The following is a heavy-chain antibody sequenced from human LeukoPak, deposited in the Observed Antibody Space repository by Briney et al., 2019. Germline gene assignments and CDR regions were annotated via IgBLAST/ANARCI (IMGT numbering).Heavy chain of an antibody. Sequence: SETLSLTCVVSGYSISSGYHWGWIRQPPGEGLEWIGSVYRSGSTYYNPSLKSRVTISVDTSKNQISLKVRSVTAADTAVYYCAREVGSGWYYFDYWGQGTLVTVSS. J-gene: IGHJ4*02. CDR2: VYRSGST. V-gene: IGHV4-38-2*02. CDR3: AREVGSGWYYFDY. D-gene: IGHD6-19*01. CDR1: GYSISSGYH.